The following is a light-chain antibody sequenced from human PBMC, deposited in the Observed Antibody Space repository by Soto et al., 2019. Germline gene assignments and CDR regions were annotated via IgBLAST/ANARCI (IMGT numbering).Light chain of an antibody. CDR1: QSVRSNF. Sequence: EIVLTQSPATLSLSPGERATLSCRASQSVRSNFLAWYQQKPGQAPRLLIYGASNRATGIPDRFSGSGSGTDFTPTITRLEPEDFAMYYCQRYDSLRTFGQGTKVDIK. CDR2: GAS. J-gene: IGKJ1*01. V-gene: IGKV3-20*01. CDR3: QRYDSLRT.